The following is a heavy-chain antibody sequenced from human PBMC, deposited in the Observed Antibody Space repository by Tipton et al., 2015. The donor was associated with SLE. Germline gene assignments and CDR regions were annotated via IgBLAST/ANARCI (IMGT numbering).Heavy chain of an antibody. Sequence: TLSLTCAVSGGSISSYYWSWIRQPPGKGLEWIGYIYYSGSTYYNPSLKSRVTISVDTSKNQFALKLSSVTAADTAVYYCARENFSGLDYWGQGTLVTVSS. D-gene: IGHD6-19*01. CDR1: GGSISSYY. CDR3: ARENFSGLDY. J-gene: IGHJ4*02. CDR2: IYYSGST. V-gene: IGHV4-59*12.